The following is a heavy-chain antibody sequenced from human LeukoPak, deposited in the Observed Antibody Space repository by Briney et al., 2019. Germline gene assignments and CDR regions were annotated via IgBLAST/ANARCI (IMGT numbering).Heavy chain of an antibody. V-gene: IGHV1-46*01. CDR2: INPSGGST. Sequence: ASVKVSCTASGYTFTSYYMHWVRQAPGQGLEWMGIINPSGGSTSYAQKFQGRVAMTRDKSTSTVYMELSSLRSEDTAVYYCAKERDYDSSGMYYFDYWGQGTLVTVSS. CDR1: GYTFTSYY. CDR3: AKERDYDSSGMYYFDY. J-gene: IGHJ4*02. D-gene: IGHD3-22*01.